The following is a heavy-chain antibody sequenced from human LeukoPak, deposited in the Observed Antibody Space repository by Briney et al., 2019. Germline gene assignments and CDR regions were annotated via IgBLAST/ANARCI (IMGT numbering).Heavy chain of an antibody. CDR3: AIRIPFDY. D-gene: IGHD2-21*01. CDR1: GGSISSSSYY. CDR2: IYYSGST. J-gene: IGHJ4*02. Sequence: SETLSLTCTVSGGSISSSSYYWGWIRQPPGGGVEWIGSIYYSGSTSSNPSLKSRVTISLDTSKYQFSLKLSSVTAADTAVYYCAIRIPFDYWGQGTLVTVSS. V-gene: IGHV4-39*01.